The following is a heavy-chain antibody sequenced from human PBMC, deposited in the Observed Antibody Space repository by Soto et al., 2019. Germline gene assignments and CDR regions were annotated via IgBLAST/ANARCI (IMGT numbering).Heavy chain of an antibody. V-gene: IGHV3-33*01. D-gene: IGHD1-26*01. CDR2: IWYDGRNK. Sequence: PGGSLRLSCAAYGFTFSSYGMHWVRQAPGKGLEWVAVIWYDGRNKYYADSVKGRFTISRDNSKNTLYLQMNSLRAEDTAVYYCARGVGVGAPDYWGQGTLVTVSS. CDR1: GFTFSSYG. J-gene: IGHJ4*02. CDR3: ARGVGVGAPDY.